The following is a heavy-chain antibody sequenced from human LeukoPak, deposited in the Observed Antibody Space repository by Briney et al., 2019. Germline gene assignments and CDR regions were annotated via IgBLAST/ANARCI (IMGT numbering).Heavy chain of an antibody. J-gene: IGHJ3*02. V-gene: IGHV3-21*01. CDR2: ISSSSSYI. CDR1: GLTFSTYA. Sequence: PGGSLRLSCAASGLTFSTYAMNWVRQAPGMGLEWVSSISSSSSYIYYADSVKGRFTISRDNAKNSLYLQMNSLRAEDTAVYYCARDRNDYGDYDAFDIWGQGTMVTVSS. D-gene: IGHD4-17*01. CDR3: ARDRNDYGDYDAFDI.